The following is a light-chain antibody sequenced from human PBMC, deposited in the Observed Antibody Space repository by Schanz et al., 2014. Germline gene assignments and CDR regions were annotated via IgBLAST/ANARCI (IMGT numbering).Light chain of an antibody. J-gene: IGLJ1*01. CDR2: EVS. Sequence: QSALTQPASVSGSPGQSITISCTGTGSDVGGYNYVSWYQQHPGKAPKLMIYEVSQRPSGVPDRFSGSKSGNTASLTVSGLQAEDEADYYCSSYAGSNNFCVFGTGTKLTVL. V-gene: IGLV2-8*01. CDR1: GSDVGGYNY. CDR3: SSYAGSNNFCV.